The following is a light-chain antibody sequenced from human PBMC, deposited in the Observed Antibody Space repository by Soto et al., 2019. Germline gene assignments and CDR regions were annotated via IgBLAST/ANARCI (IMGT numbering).Light chain of an antibody. CDR2: GIS. J-gene: IGKJ4*01. V-gene: IGKV3-15*01. Sequence: EIVMTQSPATLSVSPWESATLSCMASQSVSRKLVWYQQKPGQAPRLLIYGISTRATGLPGKFSGSGFGTEFTLTINSLQSEDLAVYYCQQYNHWPLTFGGGTKVDIK. CDR1: QSVSRK. CDR3: QQYNHWPLT.